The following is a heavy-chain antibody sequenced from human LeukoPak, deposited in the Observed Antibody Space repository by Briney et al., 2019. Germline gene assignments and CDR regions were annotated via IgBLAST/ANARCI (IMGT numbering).Heavy chain of an antibody. CDR2: IRYDGSNK. CDR3: ARESESHYYYYYMDV. J-gene: IGHJ6*03. CDR1: GFTFSSYG. V-gene: IGHV3-30*02. D-gene: IGHD3-3*01. Sequence: GGSLRLSCAASGFTFSSYGMHWVRQAPGKGLEWVAFIRYDGSNKYYADSVKGRFTISRDNAKNSLYLQMNSLRAEDTAVYYCARESESHYYYYYMDVWGKGTTVTVSS.